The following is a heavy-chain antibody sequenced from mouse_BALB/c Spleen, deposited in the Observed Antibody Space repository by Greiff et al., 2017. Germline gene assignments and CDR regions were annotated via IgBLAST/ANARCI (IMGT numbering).Heavy chain of an antibody. D-gene: IGHD1-1*01. J-gene: IGHJ1*01. V-gene: IGHV1-4*02. CDR3: AGAGYGSGYGWYFDV. CDR1: GYTFTSYT. Sequence: QVQLQQSAAELARPGASVKMSCKASGYTFTSYTMHWVKQRPGHGLEWIGYINPSSGYTEYNQKFKDKTTLTADKSSSTAYMQLSSLTSEDSAVYYCAGAGYGSGYGWYFDVWGAGTAVTVSS. CDR2: INPSSGYT.